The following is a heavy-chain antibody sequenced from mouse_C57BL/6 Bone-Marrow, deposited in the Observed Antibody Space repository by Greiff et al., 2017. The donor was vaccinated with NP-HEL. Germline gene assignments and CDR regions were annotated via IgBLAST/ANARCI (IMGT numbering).Heavy chain of an antibody. J-gene: IGHJ4*01. CDR3: ARKGRSNYGWAMDY. Sequence: QVQLKESGPGLVAPSQSLSITCTVSGFSLTSYAISWVRQPPGKGLEWLGVIWTCGGTNYNSALKSRLSISKDNSKSQVFLKMNSLQTDDTARYYCARKGRSNYGWAMDYWGQGTSVTVSS. CDR2: IWTCGGT. CDR1: GFSLTSYA. V-gene: IGHV2-9-1*01. D-gene: IGHD2-5*01.